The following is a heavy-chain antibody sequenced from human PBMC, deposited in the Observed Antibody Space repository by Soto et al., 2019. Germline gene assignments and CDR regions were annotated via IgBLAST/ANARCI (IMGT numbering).Heavy chain of an antibody. V-gene: IGHV1-46*01. D-gene: IGHD1-7*01. CDR2: INPSGGST. CDR1: GYTFTSHY. CDR3: AIRQDNWNFGSGIPDYYYGMDV. J-gene: IGHJ6*02. Sequence: ASVKVSCKASGYTFTSHYMHWVRQAPGQGLEWMGIINPSGGSTTYGQKFQGRVTMTRDTSTTTVYMELSSLRAEETAVYYCAIRQDNWNFGSGIPDYYYGMDVWGQGTTVTVSS.